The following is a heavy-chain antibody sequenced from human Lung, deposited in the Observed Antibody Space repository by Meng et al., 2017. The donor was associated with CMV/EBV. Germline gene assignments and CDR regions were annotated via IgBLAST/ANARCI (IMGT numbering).Heavy chain of an antibody. Sequence: SETLSLXXAVYGGSFSGYYWSWIRQPPGKGLEWIGEINHSGSTNYNPSLKSRVTISVDTSKNQFSLKLSSVTAADTAVYYCARATYYDFWSGYPYFDDWGQG. CDR2: INHSGST. D-gene: IGHD3-3*01. J-gene: IGHJ4*02. CDR3: ARATYYDFWSGYPYFDD. V-gene: IGHV4-34*01. CDR1: GGSFSGYY.